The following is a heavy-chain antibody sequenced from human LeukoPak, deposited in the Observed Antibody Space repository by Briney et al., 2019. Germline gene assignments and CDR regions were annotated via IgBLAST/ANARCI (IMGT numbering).Heavy chain of an antibody. CDR2: IYTSGST. Sequence: SETLSLTCTVSGGSISSYYWSWIRQPAGKGLEWIGRIYTSGSTNYNPSLKSRVTISVDTSKNQFSLKLSSVTAADTAVYYCAGKSRGDYDSSGYYLPPAFDIWGQGTMVTVSS. CDR1: GGSISSYY. D-gene: IGHD3-22*01. CDR3: AGKSRGDYDSSGYYLPPAFDI. V-gene: IGHV4-4*07. J-gene: IGHJ3*02.